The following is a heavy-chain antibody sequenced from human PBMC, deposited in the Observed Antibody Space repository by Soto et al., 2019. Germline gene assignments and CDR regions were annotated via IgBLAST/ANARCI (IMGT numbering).Heavy chain of an antibody. Sequence: GGSLRLSCAGSGFSFSSYSMSWVRQAPGEGLEWVSAISDSAERIFYVDSVKGRFTISRDNSKNKLYLQMDSLRAEDTAVYYCVTLALGKFDYWGQGNLVTVSS. V-gene: IGHV3-23*01. CDR3: VTLALGKFDY. J-gene: IGHJ4*02. D-gene: IGHD1-26*01. CDR1: GFSFSSYS. CDR2: ISDSAERI.